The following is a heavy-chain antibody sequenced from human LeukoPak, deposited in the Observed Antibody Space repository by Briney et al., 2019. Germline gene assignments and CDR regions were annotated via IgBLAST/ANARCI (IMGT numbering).Heavy chain of an antibody. CDR3: ARVRDYYDSEAYYFDY. J-gene: IGHJ4*02. CDR1: GGSISSYY. D-gene: IGHD3-22*01. Sequence: PSETLSLTCTVSGGSISSYYWSWIRQPPGKGLEWIGYIYYSGSTNYNPSLKSRVTISVDTSKNQFSLKLSSVTAADTAVYYCARVRDYYDSEAYYFDYWGQGTLVTVSS. CDR2: IYYSGST. V-gene: IGHV4-59*01.